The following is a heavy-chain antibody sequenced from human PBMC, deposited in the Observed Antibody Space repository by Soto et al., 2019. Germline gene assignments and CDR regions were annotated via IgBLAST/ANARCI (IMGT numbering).Heavy chain of an antibody. CDR2: ISSSSSYT. CDR1: GFTFSDYY. D-gene: IGHD3-22*01. Sequence: VQLVESGGGLVKPGGSLRLSCAASGFTFSDYYMSWIRQAPGKGLEWVSYISSSSSYTNYADSVKGRFTISRDNAKNSLYLQMNSLRAEDTAVYYCARPTMTTNSFDYWGQGTLVTVSS. CDR3: ARPTMTTNSFDY. J-gene: IGHJ4*02. V-gene: IGHV3-11*06.